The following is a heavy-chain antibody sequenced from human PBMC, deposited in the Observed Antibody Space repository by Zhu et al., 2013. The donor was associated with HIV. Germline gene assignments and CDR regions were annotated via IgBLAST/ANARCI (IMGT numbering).Heavy chain of an antibody. CDR1: VTPSAVVTT. CDR3: ARRTTQWPDY. CDR2: IYHSGST. D-gene: IGHD6-19*01. Sequence: QVQLAGSRGPGTGEAFRRPCPSPAVSLVTPSAVVTTGAGSGSPQGRGLEWIGSIYHSGSTYYNPSLKSRVTISVDTSKNQFSLKLSSVTAADTAVYYCARRTTQWPDYWGQGTLVTVSS. J-gene: IGHJ4*02. V-gene: IGHV4-38-2*01.